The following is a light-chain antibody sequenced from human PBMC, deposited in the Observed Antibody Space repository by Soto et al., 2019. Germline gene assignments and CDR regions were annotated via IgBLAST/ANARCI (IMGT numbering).Light chain of an antibody. J-gene: IGKJ1*01. CDR3: QQYDNLPPTWT. CDR1: QDIATY. V-gene: IGKV1-33*01. Sequence: DIQMTQSPSSLSASVGNRVTITCQASQDIATYLNWYQQKPGKAPNLLIYDASNLETGVPSRFSGGGSGTHFTSTISNLQPEDIATYYCQQYDNLPPTWTSGQGTKVDTK. CDR2: DAS.